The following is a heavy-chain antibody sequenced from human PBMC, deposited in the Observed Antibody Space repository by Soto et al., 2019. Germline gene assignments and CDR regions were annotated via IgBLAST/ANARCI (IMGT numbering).Heavy chain of an antibody. Sequence: PGGSLRLSCAASGFTFNKYIMNWVRQAPGKGLEWVSYISSSSGTIDYADSVKGRFTISRDNAKNSLYLQMNSLRDEDTAVYYCARQGSGAYYFNYAFDSWGQGAMVAVSS. CDR1: GFTFNKYI. CDR3: ARQGSGAYYFNYAFDS. J-gene: IGHJ3*01. D-gene: IGHD1-26*01. CDR2: ISSSSGTI. V-gene: IGHV3-48*02.